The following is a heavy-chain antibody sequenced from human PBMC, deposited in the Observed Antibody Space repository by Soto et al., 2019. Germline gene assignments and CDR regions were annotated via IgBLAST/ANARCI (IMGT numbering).Heavy chain of an antibody. CDR2: IYWDDDK. CDR3: AHRVLRTVFGLVTTTAIFLDF. J-gene: IGHJ4*02. V-gene: IGHV2-5*02. CDR1: GFSLTTSGVG. D-gene: IGHD3-3*01. Sequence: QITLNESGPTVVRPTETLTLTCRFSGFSLTTSGVGVGWIRQSPGKAPEWLALIYWDDDKRYSASLKSMLTSTKDTSKNQVVLTVSDLDPTDTATYYCAHRVLRTVFGLVTTTAIFLDFWGPGAPVAVSS.